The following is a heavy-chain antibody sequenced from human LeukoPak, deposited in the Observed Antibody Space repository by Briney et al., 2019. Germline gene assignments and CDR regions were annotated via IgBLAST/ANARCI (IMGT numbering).Heavy chain of an antibody. V-gene: IGHV3-21*01. CDR2: ISSSSSYI. CDR1: GFTFSSYS. D-gene: IGHD6-19*01. J-gene: IGHJ4*02. CDR3: ARDLIAVAGQY. Sequence: GGSLRLSCAASGFTFSSYSMNWVRQAPGKGLEWVSSISSSSSYIYYADSVKGRFTISRDNAKNSLYLQMSSLRAEDTAVYYCARDLIAVAGQYWGQGTLVTVSS.